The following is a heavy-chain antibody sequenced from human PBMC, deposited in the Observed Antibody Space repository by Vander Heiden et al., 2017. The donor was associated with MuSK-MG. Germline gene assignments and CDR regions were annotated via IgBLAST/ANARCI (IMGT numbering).Heavy chain of an antibody. J-gene: IGHJ4*02. CDR1: GYSISSGYY. CDR2: IYHSGST. V-gene: IGHV4-38-2*02. D-gene: IGHD3-10*01. CDR3: ARDTVGYGGGYFDY. Sequence: QVQLQESGPGLVKPSETLSLTCTVSGYSISSGYYWGWIRQPPGKGLEWIGSIYHSGSTSYNPSLKSRVTISVDTSKNQFSLKLSSVTAADTAVYYCARDTVGYGGGYFDYWGQGTLVTVSS.